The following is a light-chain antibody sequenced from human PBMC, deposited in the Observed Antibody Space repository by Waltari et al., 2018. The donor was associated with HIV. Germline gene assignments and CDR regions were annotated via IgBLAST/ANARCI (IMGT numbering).Light chain of an antibody. J-gene: IGLJ3*02. CDR1: NCNIEYNT. CDR3: ATWDDNLRGLL. CDR2: ANS. V-gene: IGLV1-44*01. Sequence: QYVLAQPPSASGTPGPRVAISCSGSNCNIEYNTITWYQQFPGAAPRLLIYANSQRPAGVPARFPASKSGTSASLAITGLQTEDEAHYYCATWDDNLRGLLFGGGTKVTVL.